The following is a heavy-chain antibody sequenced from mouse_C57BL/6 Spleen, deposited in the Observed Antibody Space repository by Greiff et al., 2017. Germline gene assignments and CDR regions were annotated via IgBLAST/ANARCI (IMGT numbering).Heavy chain of an antibody. CDR1: GYSITSGYY. D-gene: IGHD2-10*02. CDR2: ISYDGSN. CDR3: AREGGGYGNYDAMDY. V-gene: IGHV3-6*01. J-gene: IGHJ4*01. Sequence: ESGPGLVKPSQSLSLTCSVTGYSITSGYYWNWIRQFPGNKLEWMGYISYDGSNNYNPSLKNRISITRDTSKNQFFLKLNSVTTEDTATYYCAREGGGYGNYDAMDYWGQGTSVTVSS.